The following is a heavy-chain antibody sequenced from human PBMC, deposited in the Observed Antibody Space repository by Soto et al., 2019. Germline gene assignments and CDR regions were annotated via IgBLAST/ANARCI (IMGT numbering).Heavy chain of an antibody. CDR1: GFTFSSYA. J-gene: IGHJ4*02. V-gene: IGHV3-23*01. CDR2: LIGNGGTT. D-gene: IGHD5-12*01. Sequence: EVQLLESGGGLVQPGGSLRLSCAASGFTFSSYAMSWVRQAPGKGLEWVSTLIGNGGTTYYADSVKGRFTIARDNSKNTLYLQMNSLRAEDTAIYYCAKDCRRGYSCYDGCLEFDYWGQGTLVTVSS. CDR3: AKDCRRGYSCYDGCLEFDY.